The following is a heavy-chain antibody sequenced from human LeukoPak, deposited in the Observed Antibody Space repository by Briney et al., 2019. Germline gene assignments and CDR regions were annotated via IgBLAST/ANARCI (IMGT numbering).Heavy chain of an antibody. Sequence: PETPSPTRPVATGSMSSSNYCWGWLRQPPGKGLEWFGSLYDSESTYYTPSLKCRVPISVDTPKSEWSLKLSSVAATDTAVDYCGRHSSMSTVVFDYWVQGTLVTVSS. J-gene: IGHJ4*02. CDR3: GRHSSMSTVVFDY. CDR1: TGSMSSSNYC. CDR2: LYDSEST. D-gene: IGHD4-23*01. V-gene: IGHV4-39*01.